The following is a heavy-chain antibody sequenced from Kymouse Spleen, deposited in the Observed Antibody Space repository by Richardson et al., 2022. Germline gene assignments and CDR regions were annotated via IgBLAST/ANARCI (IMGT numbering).Heavy chain of an antibody. J-gene: IGHJ6*02. CDR1: GFTFSSYG. Sequence: QVQLVESGGGVVQPGRSLRLSCAASGFTFSSYGMHWVRQAPGKGLEWVAVIWYDGSNKYYADSVKGRFTISRDNSKNTLYLQMNSLRAEDTAVYYCASIAVAGTGDYYYYGMDVWGQGTTVTVSS. CDR2: IWYDGSNK. V-gene: IGHV3-33*01. D-gene: IGHD6-19*01. CDR3: ASIAVAGTGDYYYYGMDV.